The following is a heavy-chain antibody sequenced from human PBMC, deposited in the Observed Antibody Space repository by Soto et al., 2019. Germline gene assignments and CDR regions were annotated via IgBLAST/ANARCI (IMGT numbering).Heavy chain of an antibody. D-gene: IGHD2-15*01. CDR2: ISAYNGNT. CDR1: GYTFTSYG. J-gene: IGHJ4*02. V-gene: IGHV1-18*01. CDR3: ARSYCSGGSCSKPKYYFDY. Sequence: ASVKVSCKASGYTFTSYGISWVRQAPGQGLEWMGWISAYNGNTNYAQKLQGRVAMTTDTSTSTAYMELRSLRPDDTAVYYCARSYCSGGSCSKPKYYFDYWGQGTLVTVSS.